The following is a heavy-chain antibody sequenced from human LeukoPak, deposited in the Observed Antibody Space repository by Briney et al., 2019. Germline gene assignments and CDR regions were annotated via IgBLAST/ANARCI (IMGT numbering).Heavy chain of an antibody. Sequence: SETLSLTCAVYGGSFSGYYWSWIRQPPGKGLEWIGEINHSGSTNYNPSLKSRVTISVDTSKNQFSLKLSSVTAADTAVYYCARLIRYWGQGTLVTVSS. J-gene: IGHJ4*02. D-gene: IGHD2-8*01. CDR1: GGSFSGYY. CDR2: INHSGST. V-gene: IGHV4-34*01. CDR3: ARLIRY.